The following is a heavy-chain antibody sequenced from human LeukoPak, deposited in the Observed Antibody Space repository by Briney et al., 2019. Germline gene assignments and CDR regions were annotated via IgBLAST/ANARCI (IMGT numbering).Heavy chain of an antibody. CDR1: GGSFSGYY. CDR3: ARGPAAVAP. Sequence: SETLSLTCAVYGGSFSGYYWSWIRQPPGKGLEWIGEINHSGSTNYNPSLKSRVTISVDTPKNQFSLKLSSVTAADTAVYYCARGPAAVAPWGQGTLVTVSS. V-gene: IGHV4-34*01. CDR2: INHSGST. J-gene: IGHJ5*02. D-gene: IGHD6-19*01.